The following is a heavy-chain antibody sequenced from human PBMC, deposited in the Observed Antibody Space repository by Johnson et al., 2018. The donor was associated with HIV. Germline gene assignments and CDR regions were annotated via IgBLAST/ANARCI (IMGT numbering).Heavy chain of an antibody. CDR2: ISGSGGST. CDR1: GFTFDAYT. CDR3: AKEWGVVGAMDDAFDI. J-gene: IGHJ3*02. Sequence: VQLVESGGVVAQIGGSLRLSCAASGFTFDAYTMYWVRQPPGKGLEWVSAISGSGGSTYYADSVKGRFTISRDNSKNTLYLQMNSLRAEDTAVYYCAKEWGVVGAMDDAFDIWGQGTMVTVSS. V-gene: IGHV3-23*04. D-gene: IGHD1-26*01.